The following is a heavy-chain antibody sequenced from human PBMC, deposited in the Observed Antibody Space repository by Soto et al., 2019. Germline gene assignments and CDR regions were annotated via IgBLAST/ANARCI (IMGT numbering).Heavy chain of an antibody. CDR3: ARADAIFGVVTAFDY. CDR1: GYTFPSYG. J-gene: IGHJ4*02. V-gene: IGHV1-18*01. D-gene: IGHD3-3*01. CDR2: ISAYNGNT. Sequence: QVQLVQSGAEVKKPGASVKVSCKASGYTFPSYGISWVRQAPGQGLEWMGWISAYNGNTNYAQKLQGRVTMTTDTYTSTAYMELRGLRSDDTAVYYCARADAIFGVVTAFDYWGQGTLVTVSS.